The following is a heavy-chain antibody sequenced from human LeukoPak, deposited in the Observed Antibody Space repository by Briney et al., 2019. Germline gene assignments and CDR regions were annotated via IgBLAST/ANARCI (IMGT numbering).Heavy chain of an antibody. CDR1: GYTFTGCC. Sequence: ASEKVSCKASGYTFTGCCMHWVPRAPGQGRESMVWINPNSGGTNSAEEFQGRLTMTRDTSVSTAYMELSSLRSGDTPVYLCARGSPILSHRKGPHEYGGQETLVTVSP. J-gene: IGHJ4*02. V-gene: IGHV1-2*02. CDR2: INPNSGGT. CDR3: ARGSPILSHRKGPHEY. D-gene: IGHD2/OR15-2a*01.